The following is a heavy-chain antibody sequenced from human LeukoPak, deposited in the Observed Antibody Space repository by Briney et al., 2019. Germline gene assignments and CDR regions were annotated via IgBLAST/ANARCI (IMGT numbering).Heavy chain of an antibody. CDR1: GFTFSDYY. D-gene: IGHD4-11*01. V-gene: IGHV3-11*06. CDR2: ISSSSGYT. CDR3: ARAPHYSNYGPYYYGMDV. J-gene: IGHJ6*02. Sequence: GGSLRLSCAASGFTFSDYYMSWIRQAPGKGLEWVSYISSSSGYTNYADSVKGRFTISRDNAKNSLYLQMNSLRAEDTAVYYCARAPHYSNYGPYYYGMDVWGQGTTVTVSS.